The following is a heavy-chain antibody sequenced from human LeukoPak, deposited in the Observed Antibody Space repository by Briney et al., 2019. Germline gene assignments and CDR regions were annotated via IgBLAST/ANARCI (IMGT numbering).Heavy chain of an antibody. CDR3: ARGGYCSGGSCYTLHS. Sequence: ASVKVSCKASGYTFTSYGISWVRQAPGQGLEWMGWINPNSGGTNYAQKFQGWVTMTRDTSISTAYMELSRLRSGDTAVYYCARGGYCSGGSCYTLHSWGQGTLVTVSS. J-gene: IGHJ4*02. V-gene: IGHV1-2*04. CDR1: GYTFTSYG. CDR2: INPNSGGT. D-gene: IGHD2-15*01.